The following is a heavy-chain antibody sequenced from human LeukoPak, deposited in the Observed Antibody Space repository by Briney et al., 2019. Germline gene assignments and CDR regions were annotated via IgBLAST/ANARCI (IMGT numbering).Heavy chain of an antibody. V-gene: IGHV3-15*05. D-gene: IGHD3-22*01. J-gene: IGHJ4*02. CDR2: IKSKTDGGTT. CDR3: TTTEDSYDSSGYLFDY. CDR1: GFIFSGST. Sequence: GGSLRLSCAASGFIFSGSTIHWVRQPSGKGLEWVGRIKSKTDGGTTDYAAPVKGRFTISRDDSENMLYLQMNSLKTEDTAVYHCTTTEDSYDSSGYLFDYWGQGTLVTVSS.